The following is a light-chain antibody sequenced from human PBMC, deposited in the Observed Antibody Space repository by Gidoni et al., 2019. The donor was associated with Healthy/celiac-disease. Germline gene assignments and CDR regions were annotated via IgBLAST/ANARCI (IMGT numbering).Light chain of an antibody. J-gene: IGKJ1*01. CDR1: QSVSSSY. CDR3: QQYGSSRT. V-gene: IGKV3-20*01. Sequence: QSVSSSYLAWYQQKPGQAPRLLIYGASSRATGIPTRFSGSGSGTDFTLTISRLEPEDFAVYYCQQYGSSRTFGQGTKVEIK. CDR2: GAS.